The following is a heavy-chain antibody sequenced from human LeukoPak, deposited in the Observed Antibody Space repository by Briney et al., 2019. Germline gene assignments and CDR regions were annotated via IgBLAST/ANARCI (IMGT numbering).Heavy chain of an antibody. V-gene: IGHV3-21*01. CDR3: AREDDFWSGYPNI. J-gene: IGHJ3*02. Sequence: PGGSLRLSCAASGFTFSSYSMNWVRQAPGKGLEWVSSISSSSSYTYYADSVKGRFTISRDNAKNSPYLQMNSLRAEDTAVYYCAREDDFWSGYPNIWGQGTMVTVSS. D-gene: IGHD3-3*01. CDR1: GFTFSSYS. CDR2: ISSSSSYT.